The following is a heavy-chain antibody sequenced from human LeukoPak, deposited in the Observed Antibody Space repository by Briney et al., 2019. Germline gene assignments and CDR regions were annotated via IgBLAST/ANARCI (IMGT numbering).Heavy chain of an antibody. CDR1: GYVFSEYY. CDR2: VDPDDNET. Sequence: GASVKVSCKASGYVFSEYYLYWLQQAPGKGLEWMGRVDPDDNETSYAENFQGRVTVTADTSTDTAYMELSSLRSEDTAVYYCATMRGGYQNSGYYYYYGMDVWGQGTTVTVSS. V-gene: IGHV1-69-2*01. J-gene: IGHJ6*02. D-gene: IGHD3-22*01. CDR3: ATMRGGYQNSGYYYYYGMDV.